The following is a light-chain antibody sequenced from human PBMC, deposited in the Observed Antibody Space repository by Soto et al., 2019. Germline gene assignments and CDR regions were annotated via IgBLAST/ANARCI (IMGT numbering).Light chain of an antibody. Sequence: QSALTQPASVSGSPGQSFTIACTETSSDVGGYDYVSWYQQHPGKVPKLMIYEVFRRPSGISDRFSGSKSGNTASLTISGLQAEDEADYYCCSYTTTSTFVFGGGTKVTVL. V-gene: IGLV2-14*03. CDR2: EVF. J-gene: IGLJ2*01. CDR1: SSDVGGYDY. CDR3: CSYTTTSTFV.